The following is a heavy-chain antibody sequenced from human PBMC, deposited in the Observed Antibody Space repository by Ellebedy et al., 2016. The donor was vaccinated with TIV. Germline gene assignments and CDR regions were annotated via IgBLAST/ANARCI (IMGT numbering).Heavy chain of an antibody. CDR3: ARDFGGLADPPGDY. J-gene: IGHJ4*02. V-gene: IGHV3-7*01. D-gene: IGHD3-16*01. CDR1: GFTFSSYW. CDR2: IKQDGSEK. Sequence: GGSLRLXCAASGFTFSSYWMSWVRQAPGKGLEWVANIKQDGSEKYYVDSVKGRFTISRDNAKNSLYLQMNSLRAEDTAVYYCARDFGGLADPPGDYWGQGTLVTVSS.